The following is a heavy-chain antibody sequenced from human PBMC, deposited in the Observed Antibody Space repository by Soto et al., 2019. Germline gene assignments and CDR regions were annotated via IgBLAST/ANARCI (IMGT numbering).Heavy chain of an antibody. J-gene: IGHJ6*02. D-gene: IGHD3-10*01. CDR2: INHSGST. CDR3: ARGNTMVRGPTRDV. V-gene: IGHV4-34*01. CDR1: GGSFSGYY. Sequence: QVQLQQWGAGLLKPSETLSLTCAVYGGSFSGYYWSWIRQPPGKGLEWIGEINHSGSTNYNPSIKSGVTISVDTSKNQISLKLSSVTAADTAVYYCARGNTMVRGPTRDVWGQGTTVTVSS.